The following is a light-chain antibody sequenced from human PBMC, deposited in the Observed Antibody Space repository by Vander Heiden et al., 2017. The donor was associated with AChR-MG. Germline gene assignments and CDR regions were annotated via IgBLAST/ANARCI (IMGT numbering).Light chain of an antibody. CDR3: QAWDSSSVV. J-gene: IGLJ2*01. V-gene: IGLV3-1*01. CDR2: QDN. Sequence: SYELTQPPSVPVSPGQTASISCPGDKLGNGYASWYQQRPGQSPVLVIHQDNRRPSGIPERFSGSNSGNTATLTISGTQAMDEADYYCQAWDSSSVVFGGGTKLTVL. CDR1: KLGNGY.